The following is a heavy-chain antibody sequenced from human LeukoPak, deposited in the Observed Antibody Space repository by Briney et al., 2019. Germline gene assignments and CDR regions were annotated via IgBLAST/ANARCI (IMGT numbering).Heavy chain of an antibody. J-gene: IGHJ4*02. CDR1: GFTFSSYA. V-gene: IGHV3-33*06. CDR2: IWYDGSNE. CDR3: AKVVSSSGGYYFDY. Sequence: PGRSLRLSCAASGFTFSSYAMHWVRQAPGKGLEWVAAIWYDGSNEYYVDSVTGRFTISRDNSKNTLFLQMNSLRAEDTAVYYCAKVVSSSGGYYFDYWGQGTLVTVSS. D-gene: IGHD6-6*01.